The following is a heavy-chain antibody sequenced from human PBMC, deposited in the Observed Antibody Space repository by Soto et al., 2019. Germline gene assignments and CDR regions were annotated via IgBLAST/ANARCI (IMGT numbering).Heavy chain of an antibody. CDR2: ISGSGGST. CDR3: AKAIAGVGELKPLDY. CDR1: GFTFSSYA. Sequence: EVQLLESGGGLVQPGGSLRLSCAASGFTFSSYAMSWVRQAPGKGLEWVSAISGSGGSTYYADSVKGRFTISRDNSKNPLELQMNSLRGEDTAVYYCAKAIAGVGELKPLDYWGQGTLVTVSS. V-gene: IGHV3-23*01. J-gene: IGHJ4*02. D-gene: IGHD3-10*01.